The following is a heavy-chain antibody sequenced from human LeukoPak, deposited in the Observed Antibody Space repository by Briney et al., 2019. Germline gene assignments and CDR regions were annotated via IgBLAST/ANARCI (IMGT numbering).Heavy chain of an antibody. CDR1: GFPFSSYA. J-gene: IGHJ4*02. Sequence: GGSLRLSCAASGFPFSSYAMRWVRQAPGKALEGGYAISGGGGSTYYADSVKGRFTISRDNSKNTLYLQMNSLRAEDTAVYYCAKDRRIQLWLGFDYWGQGTLVTVSS. D-gene: IGHD5-18*01. V-gene: IGHV3-23*01. CDR3: AKDRRIQLWLGFDY. CDR2: ISGGGGST.